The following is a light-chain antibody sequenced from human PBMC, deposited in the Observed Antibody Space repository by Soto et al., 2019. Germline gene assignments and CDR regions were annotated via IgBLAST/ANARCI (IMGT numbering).Light chain of an antibody. Sequence: EIVLTQSPGNLSLSPGERATLSCKASQSVSSNLAWYQQKPGQAPRLLIYGASTRATGIPARFSGSGSGTEFTLTISSLQYEDFEVYYCQQYNNWPTITFGQGTRLEMK. V-gene: IGKV3-15*01. J-gene: IGKJ5*01. CDR1: QSVSSN. CDR2: GAS. CDR3: QQYNNWPTIT.